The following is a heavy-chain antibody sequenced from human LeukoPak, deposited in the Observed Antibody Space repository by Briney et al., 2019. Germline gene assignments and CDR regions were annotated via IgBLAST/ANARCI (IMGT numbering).Heavy chain of an antibody. CDR3: ARDSTVFGVVAQRNWFDP. Sequence: GGSLRLSCAASGFSFSGYEMNWVRQAPGMGLEWVSYISSGGTTMSYTDSVKGRFTISRDNAKNSLYLQMNSLRAEDTAVYYCARDSTVFGVVAQRNWFDPWGQGTLVTVSS. CDR2: ISSGGTTM. D-gene: IGHD3-3*01. CDR1: GFSFSGYE. J-gene: IGHJ5*02. V-gene: IGHV3-48*03.